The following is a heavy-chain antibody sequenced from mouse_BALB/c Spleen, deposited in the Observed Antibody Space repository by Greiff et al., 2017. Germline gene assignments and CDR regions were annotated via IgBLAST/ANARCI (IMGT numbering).Heavy chain of an antibody. CDR1: GYTFTSYW. Sequence: QVQLQQSGAELAKPGASVKMSCKASGYTFTSYWMHWVKQRPGQGLEWIGYINPSTGYTEYNQKFKDKATLTADKSSSTAYMQLSSLTSEDSAVYYCARGYRYDYYAMDYGGQGTSVTVAS. D-gene: IGHD2-14*01. V-gene: IGHV1-7*01. J-gene: IGHJ4*01. CDR2: INPSTGYT. CDR3: ARGYRYDYYAMDY.